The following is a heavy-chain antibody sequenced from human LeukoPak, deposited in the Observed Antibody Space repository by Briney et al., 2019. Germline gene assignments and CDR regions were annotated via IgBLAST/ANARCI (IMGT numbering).Heavy chain of an antibody. CDR1: GYSFTSYW. V-gene: IGHV5-10-1*01. Sequence: GESLRISCKGSGYSFTSYWISCVRQMPGKGLEWMGRIDPSDSYTNYSPSFQSHVTISADKSISTAYLQWSSLKATDTAMYYCASDMVGYCSSTSCRDYWGQGTLVTVSS. D-gene: IGHD2-2*01. CDR2: IDPSDSYT. J-gene: IGHJ4*02. CDR3: ASDMVGYCSSTSCRDY.